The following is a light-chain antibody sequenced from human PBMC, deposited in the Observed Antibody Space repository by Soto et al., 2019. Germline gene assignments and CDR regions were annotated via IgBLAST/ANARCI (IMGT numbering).Light chain of an antibody. V-gene: IGKV3-11*01. J-gene: IGKJ1*01. CDR1: ENVRTF. Sequence: EVVLTQSPATLSLSPGERATLSCRASENVRTFVDWYQQKPGQAPRRLIYVASNRATGIPARFSGSGSGTDFTLTISDLEPEDFAVYYCQQHSHWPPWTFGQGTRVEIQ. CDR2: VAS. CDR3: QQHSHWPPWT.